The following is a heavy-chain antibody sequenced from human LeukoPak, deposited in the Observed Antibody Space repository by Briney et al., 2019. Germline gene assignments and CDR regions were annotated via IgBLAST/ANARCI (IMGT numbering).Heavy chain of an antibody. V-gene: IGHV3-30*04. Sequence: GGSLRLSCAASGFTFSNYGMHWVRQAPGKGLEWVTVISYDGSNKYYEDSVKGRFTISRDNSKNTLYLQMNSLRAEDTAVYYCARDLMITFGGLVGTIDYWGQGTLVTVSS. J-gene: IGHJ4*02. CDR1: GFTFSNYG. CDR2: ISYDGSNK. CDR3: ARDLMITFGGLVGTIDY. D-gene: IGHD3-16*01.